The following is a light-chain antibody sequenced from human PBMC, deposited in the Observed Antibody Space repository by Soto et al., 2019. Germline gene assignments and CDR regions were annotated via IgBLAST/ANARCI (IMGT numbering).Light chain of an antibody. J-gene: IGLJ3*02. Sequence: QSVLTQPPSASGTPGQRVTISCSGSNFNIGSHTVNWYQQLPGTAPKLLMHNNNQRPSGVPDRFSGSKSGTSASLAISGLQSEDEADYSCSVWDDSLKGWVFRGGTKLTVL. CDR2: NNN. CDR3: SVWDDSLKGWV. V-gene: IGLV1-44*01. CDR1: NFNIGSHT.